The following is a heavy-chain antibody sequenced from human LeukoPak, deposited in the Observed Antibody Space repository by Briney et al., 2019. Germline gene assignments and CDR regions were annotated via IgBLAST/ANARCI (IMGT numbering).Heavy chain of an antibody. Sequence: SVKVSCKASGGTFSSYAISWVRQAPGQGLEWMGGIIPIFGTANYAQKFQGRVTITTDESTSTAYMELSSLRSEDTAVYYCARGYYYSNYSDAFDIWGQGTMVTVSS. CDR2: IIPIFGTA. CDR3: ARGYYYSNYSDAFDI. D-gene: IGHD4-11*01. J-gene: IGHJ3*02. V-gene: IGHV1-69*05. CDR1: GGTFSSYA.